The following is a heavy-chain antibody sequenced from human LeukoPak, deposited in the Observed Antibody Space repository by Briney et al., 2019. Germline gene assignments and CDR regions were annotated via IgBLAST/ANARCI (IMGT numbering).Heavy chain of an antibody. V-gene: IGHV3-20*04. CDR1: GFTFDDYG. J-gene: IGHJ6*03. CDR3: ARDGRSGIAAAGHEYYYYYYYMDV. CDR2: INWNGGST. Sequence: PGGSLRLSCAASGFTFDDYGMSWVRQAPGKGLEWVSGINWNGGSTGYADSVKGRFTISRDNAKNSLYLQMNSLRAEDTALYYCARDGRSGIAAAGHEYYYYYYYMDVWGKGTTVTVSS. D-gene: IGHD6-13*01.